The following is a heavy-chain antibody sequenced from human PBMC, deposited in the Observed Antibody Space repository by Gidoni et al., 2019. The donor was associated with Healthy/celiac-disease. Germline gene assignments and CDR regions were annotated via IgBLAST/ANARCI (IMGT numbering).Heavy chain of an antibody. CDR2: TYYRSKWYN. Sequence: QVQLQQSGPGLVKPSQTLSLTCAISGDSVSSNSAAWNWIRQSPSRGLEWLGRTYYRSKWYNDYAVSVKSRITINPDTSKNQFSLQLNSVTPEDTAVYYCARDPHYYDSSGYYWQGPFDYWGQGTLVTVSS. CDR1: GDSVSSNSAA. CDR3: ARDPHYYDSSGYYWQGPFDY. J-gene: IGHJ4*02. V-gene: IGHV6-1*01. D-gene: IGHD3-22*01.